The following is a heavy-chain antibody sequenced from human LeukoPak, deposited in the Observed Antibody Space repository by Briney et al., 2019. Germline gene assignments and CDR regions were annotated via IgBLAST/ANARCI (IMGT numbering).Heavy chain of an antibody. D-gene: IGHD3-10*01. V-gene: IGHV4-31*03. Sequence: SDTLSLTCTVSGGSITSGGYYWSWIRQHPGKGLEWIGYIYYSGSTYYNPSLKSRVTISVDTSKNQFSLKLSSVTAADTAVYYCACGSGSYYTVATLFDYWGQGALVTVSS. CDR3: ACGSGSYYTVATLFDY. CDR1: GGSITSGGYY. CDR2: IYYSGST. J-gene: IGHJ4*02.